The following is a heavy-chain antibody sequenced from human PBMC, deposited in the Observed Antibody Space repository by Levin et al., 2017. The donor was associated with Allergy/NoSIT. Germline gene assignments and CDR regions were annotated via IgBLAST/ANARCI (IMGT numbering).Heavy chain of an antibody. Sequence: KVSCKGSGYSFTSYWIGWVRQMPGKGLEWMGIIYPGDSDTRYSPSFQGQVTISADKSISTAYLQWSSLKASDTAMYYCAFLASSSERWFDPWGQGTLVTVSS. CDR1: GYSFTSYW. CDR3: AFLASSSERWFDP. J-gene: IGHJ5*02. V-gene: IGHV5-51*01. CDR2: IYPGDSDT. D-gene: IGHD6-6*01.